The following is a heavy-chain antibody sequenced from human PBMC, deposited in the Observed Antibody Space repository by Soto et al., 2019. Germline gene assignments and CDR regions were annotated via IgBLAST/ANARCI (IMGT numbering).Heavy chain of an antibody. CDR1: GGSFSGYY. V-gene: IGHV4-34*01. CDR2: INHSGST. D-gene: IGHD1-20*01. J-gene: IGHJ4*02. Sequence: SETLSLTCAVYGGSFSGYYWSWIRQPPGKGLEWIGEINHSGSTNYNPSLKSRVTISVDTSKNQFSLKLSSVTAADTAVYYCASYNVSYFDYWGQGTLVTVSS. CDR3: ASYNVSYFDY.